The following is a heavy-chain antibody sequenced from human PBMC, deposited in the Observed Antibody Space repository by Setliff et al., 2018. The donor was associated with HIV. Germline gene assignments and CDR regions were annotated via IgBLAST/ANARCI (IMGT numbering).Heavy chain of an antibody. Sequence: SVKVSCKASGGTFSSYAISWVRQAPGQGLEWMGGIIPIFGTANYAQKFQGRVTITADESTSTAYMELSSLRSEGTAVYYCAREVTLRVYGDYAQYHYYMDVWGKGTTVTVSS. CDR3: AREVTLRVYGDYAQYHYYMDV. V-gene: IGHV1-69*13. D-gene: IGHD4-17*01. CDR2: IIPIFGTA. CDR1: GGTFSSYA. J-gene: IGHJ6*03.